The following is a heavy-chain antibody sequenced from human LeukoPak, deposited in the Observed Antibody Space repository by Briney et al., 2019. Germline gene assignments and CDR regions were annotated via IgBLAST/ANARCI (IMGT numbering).Heavy chain of an antibody. CDR1: GFTFANAW. J-gene: IGHJ4*02. Sequence: GGSLRLSCAASGFTFANAWMNWVRQAPGKGLEWVGRIKRKTDAGTTDYATPVKGRFTISRDDSKNTLYLQMNSLKTEDTAVYYCTTGNWGPYWGQGTLVTVSS. CDR3: TTGNWGPY. CDR2: IKRKTDAGTT. V-gene: IGHV3-15*07. D-gene: IGHD7-27*01.